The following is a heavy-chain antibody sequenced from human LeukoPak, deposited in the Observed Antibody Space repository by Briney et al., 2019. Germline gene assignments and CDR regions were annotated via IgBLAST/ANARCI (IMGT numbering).Heavy chain of an antibody. CDR1: GFTFRTSG. CDR3: ARGPSGYHNT. D-gene: IGHD5-12*01. J-gene: IGHJ4*02. Sequence: PGGSLRLSCAASGFTFRTSGMSWVRQAPGKGLEWVSAISGSGVSTYYADSVKGRFTISRDNSKNTLYLQMNSLRAEDTAVYYCARGPSGYHNTGGQGTLVTVSS. CDR2: ISGSGVST. V-gene: IGHV3-23*01.